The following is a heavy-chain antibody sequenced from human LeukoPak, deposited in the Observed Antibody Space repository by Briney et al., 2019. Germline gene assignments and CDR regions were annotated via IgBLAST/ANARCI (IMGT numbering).Heavy chain of an antibody. CDR1: GFTFSSYS. J-gene: IGHJ4*02. CDR2: ISSSSSYI. Sequence: GGSLRLTCAASGFTFSSYSMNWVRQAPGKGLEWVSSISSSSSYIYYADSVKGRFTISRDNAKNSLYLQMNSLRAEDTAVYYCARGYYDSSGYCDYWGQGTLVTVSS. D-gene: IGHD3-22*01. CDR3: ARGYYDSSGYCDY. V-gene: IGHV3-21*01.